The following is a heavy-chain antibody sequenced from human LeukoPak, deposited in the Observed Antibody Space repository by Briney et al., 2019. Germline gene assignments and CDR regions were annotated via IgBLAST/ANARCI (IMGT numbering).Heavy chain of an antibody. CDR3: ARGRAYVWGSYRSNWFDP. D-gene: IGHD3-16*02. CDR2: INPNSGGT. V-gene: IGHV1-2*02. CDR1: GYTFTDYY. Sequence: ASVKISCKVSGYTFTDYYMHWVRQAPGQGLEWMGWINPNSGGTNYAQKFQGRVTMTRDTSISTAYMELSRLRSDDTAVYYCARGRAYVWGSYRSNWFDPWGQGTLVTASS. J-gene: IGHJ5*02.